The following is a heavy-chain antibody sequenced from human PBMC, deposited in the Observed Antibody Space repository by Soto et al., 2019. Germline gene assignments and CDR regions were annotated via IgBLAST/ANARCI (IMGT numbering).Heavy chain of an antibody. CDR1: GGSFSGYY. D-gene: IGHD3-10*01. CDR2: INHSGST. J-gene: IGHJ5*02. V-gene: IGHV4-34*01. Sequence: PSETLSLTCAVYGGSFSGYYWSWIRQPPGKGLEWIGEINHSGSTNYNPSLKSRVTISVDTSKNQFSLKLSSVTAADTAVYYCARGPYGSGSYYNWLDPWGQGTLVTVSS. CDR3: ARGPYGSGSYYNWLDP.